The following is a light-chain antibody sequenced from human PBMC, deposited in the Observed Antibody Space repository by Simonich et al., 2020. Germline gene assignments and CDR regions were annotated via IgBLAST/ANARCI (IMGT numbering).Light chain of an antibody. V-gene: IGKV4-1*01. CDR3: QQYYSTPMYT. CDR1: QSVLYSSNNKNY. CDR2: WAS. J-gene: IGKJ2*01. Sequence: DIVMTQSPDSLAVSLGERATINCKSSQSVLYSSNNKNYLAWYKQKPGQPPKLLIYWASTRESGFPDRFSGSGSGTDFTLTISSLQAEDVAVYYCQQYYSTPMYTFGQGTKLEIK.